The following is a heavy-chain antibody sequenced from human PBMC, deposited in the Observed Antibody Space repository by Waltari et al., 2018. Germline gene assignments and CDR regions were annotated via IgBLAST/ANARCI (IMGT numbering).Heavy chain of an antibody. D-gene: IGHD2-2*02. V-gene: IGHV4-39*07. CDR1: GGSISSSSYY. CDR3: ARVGCSSTSCYTPNWFDP. CDR2: IYYSGST. J-gene: IGHJ5*02. Sequence: QLQLQESGPGLVKPSETLSLTCTVSGGSISSSSYYWGWIRQPPGKGLEWIGSIYYSGSTYYNPSLKSRVTISVDTSKNQFSLKLSSVTAADTAVYYCARVGCSSTSCYTPNWFDPWGQGTLVTVCS.